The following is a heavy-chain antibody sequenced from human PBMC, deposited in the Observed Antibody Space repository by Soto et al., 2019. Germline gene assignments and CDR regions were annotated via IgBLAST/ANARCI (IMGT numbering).Heavy chain of an antibody. CDR2: ISSSSSYI. Sequence: GGSLRLSCAASGFTFSSYSMNWVRQAPGKGLEWVSSISSSSSYIYYADSVKGRFTISRDNAKNSLYLQMNSLRAEDTAVYYCAFMSTVTSSLDSWGQGTLVTVSP. CDR1: GFTFSSYS. V-gene: IGHV3-21*01. J-gene: IGHJ4*02. CDR3: AFMSTVTSSLDS. D-gene: IGHD4-4*01.